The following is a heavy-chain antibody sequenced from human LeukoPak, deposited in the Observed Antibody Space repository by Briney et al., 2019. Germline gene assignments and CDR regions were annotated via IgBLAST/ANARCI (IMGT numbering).Heavy chain of an antibody. CDR1: GYRFSPYW. J-gene: IGHJ4*02. Sequence: PGGSLRLSCAASGYRFSPYWMSWVRQTPGKGLEWVASISDGGRATYYGDSVRGRFTISRDDARNSLFLQMNGLRADDTAVYYCATSTVAKYDYWGQGTLVAVSS. V-gene: IGHV3-7*03. D-gene: IGHD4-11*01. CDR3: ATSTVAKYDY. CDR2: ISDGGRAT.